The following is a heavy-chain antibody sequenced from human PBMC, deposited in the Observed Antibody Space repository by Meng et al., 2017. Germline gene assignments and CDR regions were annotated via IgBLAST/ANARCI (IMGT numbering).Heavy chain of an antibody. Sequence: QGWLQGSGPGLVKPSGTLSLTCVVSGGSISSVDWWSWVRQPPGKGLEWIGEIYHGGNTNYNPSLKSRVTISIDKSKNQFSLKLSSVTAADTAVYYCASWIYSCGWQWGQGTLVTVSS. J-gene: IGHJ4*02. CDR1: GGSISSVDW. CDR3: ASWIYSCGWQ. D-gene: IGHD6-19*01. CDR2: IYHGGNT. V-gene: IGHV4/OR15-8*02.